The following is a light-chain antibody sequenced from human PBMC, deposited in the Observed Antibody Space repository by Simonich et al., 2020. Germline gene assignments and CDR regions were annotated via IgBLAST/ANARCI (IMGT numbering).Light chain of an antibody. CDR3: QSYDSSNVV. Sequence: NFMLTQPHSVSESPGKTVTISCTRSSGSIASNYVHWYQQRPGISPTTVIYEDNQRPSGVPDRFSGSIDSSSNSASLTISGLKTEDEADYYCQSYDSSNVVFGGGTKLTVL. CDR1: SGSIASNY. V-gene: IGLV6-57*01. J-gene: IGLJ2*01. CDR2: EDN.